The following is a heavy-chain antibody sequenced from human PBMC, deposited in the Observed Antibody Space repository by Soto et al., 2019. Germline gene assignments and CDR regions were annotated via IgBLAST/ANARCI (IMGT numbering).Heavy chain of an antibody. CDR3: AKVGYDFWSGYYTGLDY. J-gene: IGHJ4*02. CDR2: INHSGST. V-gene: IGHV4-34*01. D-gene: IGHD3-3*01. CDR1: GGSFSGYY. Sequence: SETLTLTCAVYGGSFSGYYWSWIRQPPGKGLEWIGEINHSGSTNYNPSLKSRVTISVDTSKNQFSLKLSSVTAADTAVYYCAKVGYDFWSGYYTGLDYWGQGTLVTVSS.